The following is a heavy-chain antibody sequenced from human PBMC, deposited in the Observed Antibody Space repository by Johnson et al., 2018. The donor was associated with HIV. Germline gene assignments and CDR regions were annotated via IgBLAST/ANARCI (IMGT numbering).Heavy chain of an antibody. CDR2: ISGSGGST. Sequence: EVQLVESGGGVVQPGRSLRLSCAASGFTFSSYAMSWVRQDPGKGLEWVSAISGSGGSTYYADSVKGRFTISRDNSKNTLYLQMNSLRAEDTAVYYCARVIRLWAVRLRHAFDIWGQGTMVTVSS. CDR1: GFTFSSYA. J-gene: IGHJ3*02. CDR3: ARVIRLWAVRLRHAFDI. V-gene: IGHV3-23*04. D-gene: IGHD4-17*01.